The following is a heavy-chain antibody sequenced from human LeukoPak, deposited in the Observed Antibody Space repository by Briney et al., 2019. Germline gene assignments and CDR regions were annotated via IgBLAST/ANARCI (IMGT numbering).Heavy chain of an antibody. V-gene: IGHV4-38-2*01. CDR1: GHPINSAYY. CDR2: LYHPDST. J-gene: IGHJ6*03. D-gene: IGHD3-10*01. CDR3: ARQFDSYFYYLDV. Sequence: SETLSLTCAVSGHPINSAYYWVWIRQPPGKGLEWIWSLYHPDSTYYNPSLESRVTMSVDTSRNQFSLKLSFVTAADTAVYYCARQFDSYFYYLDVWGTGTTVTVSS.